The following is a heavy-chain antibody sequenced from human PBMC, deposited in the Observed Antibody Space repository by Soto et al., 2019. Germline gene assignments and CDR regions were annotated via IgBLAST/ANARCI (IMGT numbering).Heavy chain of an antibody. Sequence: EVQLVESGGGLVQPGGSLRLSCAASGFTVSSNYMSWVRQAPGKGLEWVSVIYSGGTTYYADSVKGRFTISRDNSKNTLYLQRNSLIAEDTAVYYCARNGDSSDYRGWFDPWGQGTLVTVSS. CDR2: IYSGGTT. V-gene: IGHV3-66*01. CDR1: GFTVSSNY. J-gene: IGHJ5*02. CDR3: ARNGDSSDYRGWFDP. D-gene: IGHD3-22*01.